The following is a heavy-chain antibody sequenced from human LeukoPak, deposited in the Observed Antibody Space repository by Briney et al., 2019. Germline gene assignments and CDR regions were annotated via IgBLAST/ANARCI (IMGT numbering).Heavy chain of an antibody. D-gene: IGHD3-9*01. CDR3: ATPKGRYYDILTGYSTLYGMDV. Sequence: ASVKVSYKASGYTFTGYYMHWVQQAPGQGLEWMGWINPNSGGANYAQKFQGRVTMTRDTSISTAYMELSRLRSDDTAVYYCATPKGRYYDILTGYSTLYGMDVWGQGTTVTVSS. J-gene: IGHJ6*02. CDR1: GYTFTGYY. CDR2: INPNSGGA. V-gene: IGHV1-2*02.